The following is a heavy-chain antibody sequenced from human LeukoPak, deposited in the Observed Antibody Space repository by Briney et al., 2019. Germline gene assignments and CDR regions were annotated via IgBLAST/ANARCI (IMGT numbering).Heavy chain of an antibody. CDR2: VNLQGST. CDR1: GGSFSGYY. V-gene: IGHV4-34*01. J-gene: IGHJ4*02. Sequence: SETLSLTCAVYGGSFSGYYWSWIRQPPGKGLEWIGEVNLQGSTNYNPSLMGRVAISVDTSENHISLQLTSVTAADTAVYYCAREGGPYRPLDYSGQGTLVTVSS. CDR3: AREGGPYRPLDY.